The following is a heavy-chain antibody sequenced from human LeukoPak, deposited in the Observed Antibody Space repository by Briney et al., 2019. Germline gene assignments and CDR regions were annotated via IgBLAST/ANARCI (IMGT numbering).Heavy chain of an antibody. D-gene: IGHD2-15*01. CDR1: GFTFSSYA. V-gene: IGHV3-23*01. J-gene: IGHJ4*02. CDR3: ARDARGYCSGGSCYFLDY. CDR2: ISGSGGST. Sequence: GGSLRLSCAASGFTFSSYAMSWVRQAPGKGLEWVSAISGSGGSTYYADSVKGRFTISRDNSKNTLYLQMNSLRAEDTAVYYCARDARGYCSGGSCYFLDYWGQGTLVTVSS.